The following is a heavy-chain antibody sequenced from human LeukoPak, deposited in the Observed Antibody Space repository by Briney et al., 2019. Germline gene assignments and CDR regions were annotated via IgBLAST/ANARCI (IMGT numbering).Heavy chain of an antibody. V-gene: IGHV3-21*01. J-gene: IGHJ3*02. CDR2: ISSSGTYI. Sequence: GGSLRLSCAASGYTFSDYSVNWVRQVPGRGLEWVSSISSSGTYIYYAHSVKGRFTISRDNAKNSLFLQMNSLRAEDTAVHYCVSGNDPDYVWGTYRLDAFDIWGEGTMVIVSS. CDR1: GYTFSDYS. CDR3: VSGNDPDYVWGTYRLDAFDI. D-gene: IGHD3-16*02.